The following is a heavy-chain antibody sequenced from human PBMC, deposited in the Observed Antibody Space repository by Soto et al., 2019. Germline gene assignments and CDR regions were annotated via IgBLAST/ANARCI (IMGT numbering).Heavy chain of an antibody. J-gene: IGHJ4*02. Sequence: EVQLLESGGGLVQPGGSLRLSCAASGFTFSSYAMSWVRQAPGKGLEWVSAISGSGGSTYYADSVKGRFTISRDNSKNTLYLQMNSLRAEDTAVYSCVPFNSGSYYFYFDYWGQGTLVTVSS. D-gene: IGHD3-10*01. CDR1: GFTFSSYA. CDR2: ISGSGGST. V-gene: IGHV3-23*01. CDR3: VPFNSGSYYFYFDY.